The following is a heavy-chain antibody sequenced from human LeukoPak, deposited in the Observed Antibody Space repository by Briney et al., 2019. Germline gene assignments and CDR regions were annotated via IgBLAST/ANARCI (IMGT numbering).Heavy chain of an antibody. CDR1: GGSINSGDYY. V-gene: IGHV4-61*08. J-gene: IGHJ6*02. CDR3: ARLHDFWSGSQDYYGMDV. CDR2: IYYSGST. Sequence: PSETLSLTCTVSGGSINSGDYYWSWIRQPPGKGLEWIGYIYYSGSTNYNPSLKSRVTISVDTSKNQFSLKLSSVTAADTAVYYCARLHDFWSGSQDYYGMDVWGQGTTVTVSS. D-gene: IGHD3-3*01.